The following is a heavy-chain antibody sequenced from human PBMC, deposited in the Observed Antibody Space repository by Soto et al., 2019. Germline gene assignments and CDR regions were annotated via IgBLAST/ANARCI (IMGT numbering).Heavy chain of an antibody. CDR3: ASIGCISTSCYNYYGMDV. D-gene: IGHD2-2*02. J-gene: IGHJ6*02. CDR2: MNPNSGNT. CDR1: GYTFTSYD. Sequence: QVQLVQSGAEVKKPGASVKVSCKASGYTFTSYDINWVRQATGQGLEWMGWMNPNSGNTGYAQKFQGRVTMTRNTSISTAYMELSSLRSEDTAVYYCASIGCISTSCYNYYGMDVWGQGTTVTVSS. V-gene: IGHV1-8*01.